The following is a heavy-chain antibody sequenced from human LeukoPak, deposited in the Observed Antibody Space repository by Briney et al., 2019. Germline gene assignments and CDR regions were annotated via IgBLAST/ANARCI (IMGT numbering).Heavy chain of an antibody. V-gene: IGHV4-59*01. Sequence: SETRSLTSIVVAGSINNYYCNWIRQPPGKGLEWIGYIYYSGSTNYNPTLKSRVTISVDKSKNQCSLKLSSVTAADTAVYYCARWVSDGMDVWGQGTTVTVSS. CDR3: ARWVSDGMDV. J-gene: IGHJ6*02. CDR2: IYYSGST. D-gene: IGHD6-13*01. CDR1: AGSINNYY.